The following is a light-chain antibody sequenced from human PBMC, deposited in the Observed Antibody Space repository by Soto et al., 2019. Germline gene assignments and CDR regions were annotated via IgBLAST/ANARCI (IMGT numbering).Light chain of an antibody. Sequence: QTVVTQPPSVSAAPGQKVTISCSGSTSNIGINLVSWYQQLPGTAPKLLIYDNNKRPSGIPDRFSGSKSGTSATLGITGLQTGDEADYYCGTWDSSLSAGVFGGGTKLTVL. CDR1: TSNIGINL. CDR3: GTWDSSLSAGV. V-gene: IGLV1-51*01. J-gene: IGLJ2*01. CDR2: DNN.